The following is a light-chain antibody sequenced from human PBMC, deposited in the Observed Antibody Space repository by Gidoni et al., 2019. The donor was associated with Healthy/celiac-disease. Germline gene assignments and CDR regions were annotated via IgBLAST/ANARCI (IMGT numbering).Light chain of an antibody. CDR2: LGS. V-gene: IGKV2-28*01. CDR3: MQALQTGWT. CDR1: QSLLHSNGYNY. Sequence: DIVMTQSPLSLHVTPGEPASISCRSSQSLLHSNGYNYLDCYLQKPGQSPQLLIYLGSNRASGVPDRFSGSGSGTDFTLKISRVEADDVGVYYCMQALQTGWTFGQGTKVEIK. J-gene: IGKJ1*01.